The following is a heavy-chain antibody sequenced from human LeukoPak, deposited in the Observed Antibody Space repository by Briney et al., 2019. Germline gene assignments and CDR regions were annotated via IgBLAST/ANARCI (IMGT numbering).Heavy chain of an antibody. Sequence: GGSLRLSCAASGFTFSSYSMNWVRQAPGKGLEWVSYISSSSSTIYYAGSVRGRFTVSRDNAKNSLYLQMNSLRAEDTAVFYCARVSYDSSGYYSGAGARADYWGPGTLVTVSS. CDR2: ISSSSSTI. J-gene: IGHJ4*02. D-gene: IGHD3-22*01. CDR3: ARVSYDSSGYYSGAGARADY. V-gene: IGHV3-48*01. CDR1: GFTFSSYS.